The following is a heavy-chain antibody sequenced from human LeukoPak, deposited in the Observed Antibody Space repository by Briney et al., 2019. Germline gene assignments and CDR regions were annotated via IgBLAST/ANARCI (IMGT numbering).Heavy chain of an antibody. CDR3: ARGAYKVVPAATDY. CDR1: GFTFSSYS. J-gene: IGHJ4*02. V-gene: IGHV3-21*01. Sequence: GGSLRLSCAASGFTFSSYSMNWVRQAPGKGLEWVSSISSSSSYIYYADSVKGRFTISRDNAKNSLYLQMNSLRAEDTAVYYCARGAYKVVPAATDYWGQGTLVTVSS. CDR2: ISSSSSYI. D-gene: IGHD2-2*01.